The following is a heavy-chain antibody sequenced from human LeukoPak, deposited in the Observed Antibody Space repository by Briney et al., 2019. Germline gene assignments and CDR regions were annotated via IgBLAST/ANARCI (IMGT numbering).Heavy chain of an antibody. J-gene: IGHJ3*02. CDR2: INHSGST. CDR1: GGSFSGYY. V-gene: IGHV4-34*01. Sequence: SETLSLTCAVYGGSFSGYYWSWIRQPPGKGLEWIGEINHSGSTNYNPSLKSRVTISVDTSKNQFSLKLSSVTAADTAVYYCARGRKSGRIVVVILSTSRAFAIWGQGTMVTVSS. D-gene: IGHD3-22*01. CDR3: ARGRKSGRIVVVILSTSRAFAI.